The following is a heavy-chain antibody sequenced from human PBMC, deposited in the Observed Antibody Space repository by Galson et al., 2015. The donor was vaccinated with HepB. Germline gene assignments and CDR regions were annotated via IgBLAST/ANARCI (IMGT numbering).Heavy chain of an antibody. CDR1: GFTFSSYS. CDR3: ARSEYTYGDQYYFDY. CDR2: ISSSSSTI. D-gene: IGHD4-17*01. J-gene: IGHJ4*02. Sequence: SLRLSCAASGFTFSSYSMNWVRQAPGKGLEWVSYISSSSSTIYYADSVKGRFTISRDNAKNSLYLQMNSLRAEDTAVYYCARSEYTYGDQYYFDYWGQGTLVTVSS. V-gene: IGHV3-48*01.